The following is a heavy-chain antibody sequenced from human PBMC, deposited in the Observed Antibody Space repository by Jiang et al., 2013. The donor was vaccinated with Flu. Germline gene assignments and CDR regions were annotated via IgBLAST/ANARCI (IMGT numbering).Heavy chain of an antibody. CDR3: AHLLWFREPPHH. J-gene: IGHJ5*02. Sequence: LALIYWDDDKRYSPSLKSRLTITKDTSKNQVVLTMTNMDPVDTATYYCAHLLWFREPPHHWGQGTLVTVSS. V-gene: IGHV2-5*02. CDR2: IYWDDDK. D-gene: IGHD3-10*01.